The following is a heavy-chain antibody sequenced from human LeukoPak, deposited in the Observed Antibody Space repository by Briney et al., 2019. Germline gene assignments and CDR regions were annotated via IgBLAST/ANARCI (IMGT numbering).Heavy chain of an antibody. Sequence: SETLSLTCTVSGGSISSGGYYWSWIRQHPGKGLEWIGYIYYSGSTYYNPSLKSRVTISVDTSKNQFSLKLSSVTAADTAVYYRARDRKGEPSGELRYYYHGMDVWGQGTTVTVSS. J-gene: IGHJ6*02. CDR3: ARDRKGEPSGELRYYYHGMDV. CDR2: IYYSGST. V-gene: IGHV4-31*03. D-gene: IGHD3-10*01. CDR1: GGSISSGGYY.